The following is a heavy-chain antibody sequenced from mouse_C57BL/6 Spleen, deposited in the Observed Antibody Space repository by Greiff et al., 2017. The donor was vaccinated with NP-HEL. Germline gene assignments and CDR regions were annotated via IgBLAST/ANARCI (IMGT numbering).Heavy chain of an antibody. V-gene: IGHV2-2*01. J-gene: IGHJ4*01. CDR2: IWSGGST. CDR3: AIKGITTDYYAMDY. CDR1: GFSLTSYG. D-gene: IGHD2-4*01. Sequence: QVQLQQSGPGLVQPSQSLSIPCTVSGFSLTSYGVHWVRQSPGRGLAWLGVIWSGGSTDYNAAFISRLSISKDNSKSQVFFKMNSLQADDTAIYYCAIKGITTDYYAMDYWGQGTSVTVSS.